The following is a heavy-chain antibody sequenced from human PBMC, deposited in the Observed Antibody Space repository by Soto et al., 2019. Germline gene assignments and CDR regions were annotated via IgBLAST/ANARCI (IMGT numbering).Heavy chain of an antibody. J-gene: IGHJ4*02. V-gene: IGHV1-46*01. D-gene: IGHD2-21*01. CDR3: ARELYSCGAECLYYMDY. Sequence: AGVQVSCKTSGCTFVNYFIHWVRQAPGQGLEWMGIISLRHHSTSYEQKFQDRLSVTRDPSSTTIYMELSSLRTEDTAVYYCARELYSCGAECLYYMDYWGQGTPVTVSS. CDR2: ISLRHHST. CDR1: GCTFVNYF.